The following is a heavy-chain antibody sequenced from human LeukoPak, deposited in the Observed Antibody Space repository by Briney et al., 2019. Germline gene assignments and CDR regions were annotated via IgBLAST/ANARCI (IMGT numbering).Heavy chain of an antibody. Sequence: ASVKVSYKASGYTFTSYAMHWVRQAPGQRLEWMGWINAGNGNTKYSQKFQGRVTITRDTSASTAYMELSSLRSEDTAVYYCASLTVDTAMNTDDAFDIWGQGTMVTVSS. CDR2: INAGNGNT. J-gene: IGHJ3*02. V-gene: IGHV1-3*01. D-gene: IGHD5-18*01. CDR3: ASLTVDTAMNTDDAFDI. CDR1: GYTFTSYA.